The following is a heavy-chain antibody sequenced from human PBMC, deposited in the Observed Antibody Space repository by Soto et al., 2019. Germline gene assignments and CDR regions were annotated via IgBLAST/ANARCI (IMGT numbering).Heavy chain of an antibody. CDR3: AQGCSGGRCDQYYFDY. CDR1: GFTFSSYA. CDR2: ISGSGGST. V-gene: IGHV3-23*01. Sequence: PGGSLRLSCAASGFTFSSYAMSWVRQAPGKGLEWVSAISGSGGSTYYADSVKGRFTISRDNSKNTLYLQMNSLRAEDTAVYYCAQGCSGGRCDQYYFDYWGQGTLVTVSS. J-gene: IGHJ4*02. D-gene: IGHD2-15*01.